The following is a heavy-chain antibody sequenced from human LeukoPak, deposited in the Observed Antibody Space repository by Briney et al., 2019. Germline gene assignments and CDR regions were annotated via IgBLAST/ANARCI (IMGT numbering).Heavy chain of an antibody. J-gene: IGHJ4*02. V-gene: IGHV4-34*01. CDR1: GGSFSGYY. D-gene: IGHD6-19*01. CDR2: INHSGST. Sequence: SETLSLTCAVYGGSFSGYYWSWIRQPPGKGLEWIGEINHSGSTNYNPSLKSRVTISVDTSKNQFSLKLSSVTAADTAVYYCARHLRPGVAGFDYWGQGALVTVSS. CDR3: ARHLRPGVAGFDY.